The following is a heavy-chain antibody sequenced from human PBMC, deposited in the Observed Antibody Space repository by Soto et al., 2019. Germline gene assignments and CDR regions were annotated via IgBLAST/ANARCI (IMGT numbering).Heavy chain of an antibody. CDR3: ARVPQRIAVTGTSNRYYFDY. CDR2: ITSSSSYI. Sequence: GGSLRLSCAASGFTFSSHSMNWVRQAPGKGLEWVSSITSSSSYIYYADSVKGRFTISRDNAKNSLYLQMNSLRAEDTAVYYCARVPQRIAVTGTSNRYYFDYWGQGTLVTVSS. CDR1: GFTFSSHS. D-gene: IGHD6-19*01. J-gene: IGHJ4*02. V-gene: IGHV3-21*06.